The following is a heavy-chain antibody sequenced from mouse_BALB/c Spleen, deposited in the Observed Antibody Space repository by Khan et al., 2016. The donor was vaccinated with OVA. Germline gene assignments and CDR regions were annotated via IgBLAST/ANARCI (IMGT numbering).Heavy chain of an antibody. CDR1: GFNIKDTY. V-gene: IGHV14-3*02. CDR2: IDPANGYA. J-gene: IGHJ2*01. CDR3: ATAYSGSSRYFDH. D-gene: IGHD1-1*01. Sequence: VQLQQPGAELVKPGASVKLSCTTSGFNIKDTYMHWVKQRPEQGLEWIGGIDPANGYARYDPQFQGKATITADTSSNTAYLQLGSLASEDTAVYYCATAYSGSSRYFDHWGQGTILTVSS.